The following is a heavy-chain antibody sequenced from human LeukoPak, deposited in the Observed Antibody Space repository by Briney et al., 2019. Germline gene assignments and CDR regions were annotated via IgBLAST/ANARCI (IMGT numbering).Heavy chain of an antibody. D-gene: IGHD6-13*01. CDR3: ARDSSSWYA. J-gene: IGHJ5*02. Sequence: GGSLRLSCAASGFTFSSYGMHWVRQAPGKGLEWVAYIQYDGSNEQYADSVKGRFTISRDNAKNSLYLQMNSLRAEDTAVYYCARDSSSWYAWGQGTLVTVSS. CDR1: GFTFSSYG. V-gene: IGHV3-30*02. CDR2: IQYDGSNE.